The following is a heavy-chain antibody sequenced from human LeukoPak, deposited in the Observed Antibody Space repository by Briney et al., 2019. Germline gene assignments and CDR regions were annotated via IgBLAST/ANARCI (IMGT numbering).Heavy chain of an antibody. J-gene: IGHJ4*02. D-gene: IGHD4-11*01. CDR3: ARASGTVTLDY. CDR2: IYYSGST. V-gene: IGHV4-59*01. CDR1: GGSISSYY. Sequence: QASETLSLTCTVSGGSISSYYWSWIRQPPGKGLEWIGYIYYSGSTNYNPSLKSRVTISVDTSKNQFSLKLSSVTAADTAVHYCARASGTVTLDYWGQGTLVTVSS.